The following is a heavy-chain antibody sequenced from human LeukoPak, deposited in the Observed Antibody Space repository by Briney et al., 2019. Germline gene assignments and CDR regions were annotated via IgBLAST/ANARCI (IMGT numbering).Heavy chain of an antibody. Sequence: GGSLRLSCAASGFPFTNYAMTWVRQAPGRGLEWISAITGGASTTYYADSVKGRFTISRENLKNTVSLQMNSLRAEDTAVYYCAKESITNYGDTFDYWGQGTLVTVSS. V-gene: IGHV3-23*01. CDR1: GFPFTNYA. J-gene: IGHJ4*02. D-gene: IGHD4-17*01. CDR2: ITGGASTT. CDR3: AKESITNYGDTFDY.